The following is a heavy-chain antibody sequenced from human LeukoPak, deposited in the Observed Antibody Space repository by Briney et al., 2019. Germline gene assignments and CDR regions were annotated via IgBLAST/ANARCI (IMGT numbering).Heavy chain of an antibody. CDR3: ASPDYGDYPWYFDY. V-gene: IGHV3-23*01. D-gene: IGHD4-17*01. CDR1: GFTFSNYA. CDR2: ISGSGGKT. Sequence: GGSLRLSCAASGFTFSNYAMSWVRQAPGKGLEWVSGISGSGGKTYYGDSVKGRFTISRDNSKNTLYLQMNSLRAEDTAVYYCASPDYGDYPWYFDYWGQGTLVTVSS. J-gene: IGHJ4*02.